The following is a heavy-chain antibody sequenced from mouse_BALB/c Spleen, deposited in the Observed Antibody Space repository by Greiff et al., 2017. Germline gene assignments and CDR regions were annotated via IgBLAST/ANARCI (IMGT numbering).Heavy chain of an antibody. Sequence: QVQLKESGPGLVAPSQSLSITCTVSGFSLTSYGVHWVRQPPGKGLEWLGVIWAGGSTNYNSALMSRLSISKDNSKSQVFLKMNSLQTDDTAMYYCARESYDYDAWFAYWGQGTLVTVSA. CDR2: IWAGGST. CDR3: ARESYDYDAWFAY. V-gene: IGHV2-9*02. J-gene: IGHJ3*01. D-gene: IGHD2-4*01. CDR1: GFSLTSYG.